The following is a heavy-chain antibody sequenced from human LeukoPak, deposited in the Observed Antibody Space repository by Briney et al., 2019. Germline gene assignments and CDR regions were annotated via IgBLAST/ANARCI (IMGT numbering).Heavy chain of an antibody. V-gene: IGHV3-74*01. J-gene: IGHJ4*02. Sequence: GGSLRLSCAASGFTFSSYLMHWVRQAPGKGLVWVSSIKSDGSSTSYADSVKGRLTISRDNAKNSLYLQMNSLRAEDTAVYYCARGYGYSSSWAKTTRYFDYWGQGTLVTVSS. D-gene: IGHD6-13*01. CDR1: GFTFSSYL. CDR2: IKSDGSST. CDR3: ARGYGYSSSWAKTTRYFDY.